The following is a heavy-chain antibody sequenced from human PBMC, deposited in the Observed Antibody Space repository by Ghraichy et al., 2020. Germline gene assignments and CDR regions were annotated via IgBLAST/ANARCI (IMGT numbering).Heavy chain of an antibody. CDR3: ARGHSSSWFEY. Sequence: GGSLRLSCAASGFTFSSYAMSWVRQAPGKGLEWVSSITATGYTTYYADAVRGRFTISRDNSKNTLYVQMNSLRAEDTAVYYCARGHSSSWFEYWGQGILVTVSS. V-gene: IGHV3-23*01. J-gene: IGHJ5*01. D-gene: IGHD6-13*01. CDR1: GFTFSSYA. CDR2: ITATGYTT.